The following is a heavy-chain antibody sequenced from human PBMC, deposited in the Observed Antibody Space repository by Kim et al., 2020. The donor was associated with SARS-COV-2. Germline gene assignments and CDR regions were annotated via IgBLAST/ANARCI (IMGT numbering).Heavy chain of an antibody. Sequence: GGSLRLSCAASGFTFSSYVMSWVRQAPGKGLEWVSVIYSGGSSTYYADSVKGRFTISRDNSKNTLYLQMNSLRAEDTAVYYCAIDTLAAAGLDAFDIWGQGTMVTVSS. CDR1: GFTFSSYV. V-gene: IGHV3-23*03. CDR2: IYSGGSST. CDR3: AIDTLAAAGLDAFDI. D-gene: IGHD6-13*01. J-gene: IGHJ3*02.